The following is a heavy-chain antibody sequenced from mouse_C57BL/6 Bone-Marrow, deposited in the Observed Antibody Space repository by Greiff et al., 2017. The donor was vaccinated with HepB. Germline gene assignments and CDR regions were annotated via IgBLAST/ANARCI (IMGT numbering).Heavy chain of an antibody. CDR2: INPNNGGT. D-gene: IGHD1-3*01. CDR3: ARGGRWLKDFDV. CDR1: GYTFTDYY. J-gene: IGHJ1*03. Sequence: EVQLQQSGPELVKPGASVKISCKASGYTFTDYYMNWVKQSHGKSLEWIGDINPNNGGTSYNQKFKGKATLTVDKSSSTAYMELRSLTSEDSAVYYCARGGRWLKDFDVWGTGTTVTVSS. V-gene: IGHV1-26*01.